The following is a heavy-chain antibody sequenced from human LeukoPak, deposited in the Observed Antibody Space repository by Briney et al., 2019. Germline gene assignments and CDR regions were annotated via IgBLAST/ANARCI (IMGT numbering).Heavy chain of an antibody. Sequence: SETLSLTCTVSGGSISSYYWSWIRQPPGKGLEWIGYIYYSGSTYYNPSLKSRVTISVDTSKNQFSLKLSSVTAADTAVYYCARDRSIAARGWFDPWGQGTLVTVSS. CDR2: IYYSGST. CDR1: GGSISSYY. V-gene: IGHV4-59*12. J-gene: IGHJ5*02. D-gene: IGHD6-6*01. CDR3: ARDRSIAARGWFDP.